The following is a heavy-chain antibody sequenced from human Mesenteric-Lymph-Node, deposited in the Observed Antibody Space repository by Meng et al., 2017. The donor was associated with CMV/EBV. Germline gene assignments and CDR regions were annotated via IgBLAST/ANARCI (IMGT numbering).Heavy chain of an antibody. Sequence: GESLKISCAASGFTFNNHAMSWVRQAPGKGLEWVSGVSGSGGGTEYADSVKGRFTISRDNSKNTLYLQMSSLRVEDTAIYYCAKAPKSQDYYYYGMDVWGQGTTVTVSS. CDR2: VSGSGGGT. V-gene: IGHV3-23*01. J-gene: IGHJ6*02. CDR3: AKAPKSQDYYYYGMDV. CDR1: GFTFNNHA.